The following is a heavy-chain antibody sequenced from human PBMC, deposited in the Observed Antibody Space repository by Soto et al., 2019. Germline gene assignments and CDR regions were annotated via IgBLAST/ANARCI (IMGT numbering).Heavy chain of an antibody. Sequence: PSETLSLTCAVSGGSISSGGYSWSWIRQPPGKGLEWIGYINHSGSTYYNPSLKSRVTISVDRSKNQFSLKLSSVTAADTAVYYCARGMTTVTTLDYWGQGTLVTVSS. CDR3: ARGMTTVTTLDY. CDR1: GGSISSGGYS. J-gene: IGHJ4*02. D-gene: IGHD4-4*01. CDR2: INHSGST. V-gene: IGHV4-30-2*01.